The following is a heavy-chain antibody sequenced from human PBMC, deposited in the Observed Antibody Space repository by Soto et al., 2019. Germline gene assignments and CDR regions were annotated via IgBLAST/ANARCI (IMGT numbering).Heavy chain of an antibody. Sequence: GESLKISCEVSGYSFASYWIGWVRQMPGKGLEWVGIIYPADSDTRYSPSFQGQVTITADKSITTAFLQWSSLKASDTAIYYGARHLRATPFDSWGQGTLVTVSS. D-gene: IGHD2-15*01. CDR1: GYSFASYW. V-gene: IGHV5-51*01. J-gene: IGHJ4*02. CDR2: IYPADSDT. CDR3: ARHLRATPFDS.